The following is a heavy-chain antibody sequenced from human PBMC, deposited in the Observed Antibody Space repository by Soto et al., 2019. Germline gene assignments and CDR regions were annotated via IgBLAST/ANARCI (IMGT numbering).Heavy chain of an antibody. CDR2: IKSKTDGGTT. CDR3: APLSRLSGSSPP. CDR1: GFTFSNAW. J-gene: IGHJ5*02. V-gene: IGHV3-15*01. Sequence: GGSLRLSCAASGFTFSNAWMSWVRQAPGKGLEWVGRIKSKTDGGTTDYAAPVKGRFTISRDDSKNTLYLQMNSLKTEDTAVYYAAPLSRLSGSSPPWGQGTLVTVSS. D-gene: IGHD1-26*01.